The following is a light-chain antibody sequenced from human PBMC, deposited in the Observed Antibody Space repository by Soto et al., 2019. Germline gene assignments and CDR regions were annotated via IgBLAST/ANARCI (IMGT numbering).Light chain of an antibody. V-gene: IGKV3-15*01. CDR1: ESVSRN. J-gene: IGKJ4*01. CDR2: GAS. Sequence: EIVMTQSPATLSVSPGERATLSCRASESVSRNLAWYQQKPGQAPRFLIYGASTRATGIPARFSGSGSGTEFTLTISSLQSEDFAVYYCQQYGSSPRTFGGGTKVDIK. CDR3: QQYGSSPRT.